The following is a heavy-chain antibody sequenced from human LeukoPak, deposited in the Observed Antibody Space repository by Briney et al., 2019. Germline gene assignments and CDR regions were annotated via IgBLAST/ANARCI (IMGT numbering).Heavy chain of an antibody. CDR1: GFTFSSYA. Sequence: GGSLRLSCAASGFTFSSYAMSWVRQAPGKGLEWVSAISGSGGSTYYADSVKGRFTISRDNSENTLYLQMNSLRAEDTAVYYCAREVYDYVWGSYRYTFDYWGQGTLVTVSS. V-gene: IGHV3-23*01. CDR3: AREVYDYVWGSYRYTFDY. CDR2: ISGSGGST. J-gene: IGHJ4*02. D-gene: IGHD3-16*02.